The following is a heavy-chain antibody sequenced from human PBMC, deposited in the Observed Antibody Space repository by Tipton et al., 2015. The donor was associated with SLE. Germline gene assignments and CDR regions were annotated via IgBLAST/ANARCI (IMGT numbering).Heavy chain of an antibody. Sequence: TLSLTCTVSGYSISSAYYWGWIRLPPGKGREWVGRMFHSGSAYYNPSLKTRVTISVDTSKNQFSLKLNSVTAADTAVYYCATNGHGETYEFFTEYLRHWGQGTLVTVSS. V-gene: IGHV4-38-2*02. D-gene: IGHD5-12*01. CDR1: GYSISSAYY. CDR2: MFHSGSA. J-gene: IGHJ1*01. CDR3: ATNGHGETYEFFTEYLRH.